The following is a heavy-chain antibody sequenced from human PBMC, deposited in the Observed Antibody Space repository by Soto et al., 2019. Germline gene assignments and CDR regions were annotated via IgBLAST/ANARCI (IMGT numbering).Heavy chain of an antibody. D-gene: IGHD5-12*01. CDR2: IDPSDSYT. Sequence: GESLKIYCNGSGYSFTSYWISWVRQMPGKGLEWMGRIDPSDSYTNYSPSFQGHVTISADKSISTAYLQWSSLQASDTAVYYRTRHTGYDSSLDYWGQGTLVTVSS. J-gene: IGHJ4*02. CDR1: GYSFTSYW. CDR3: TRHTGYDSSLDY. V-gene: IGHV5-10-1*01.